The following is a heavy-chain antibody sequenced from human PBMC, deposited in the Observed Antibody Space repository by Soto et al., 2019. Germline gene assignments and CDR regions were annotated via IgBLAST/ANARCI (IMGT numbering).Heavy chain of an antibody. D-gene: IGHD3-10*01. J-gene: IGHJ5*02. Sequence: PSETLSLTCSVSGGSINSDDHYWTWIRQPPGKGLEWIGSIYYSGTTNYNPSLKSRITVSIDKSKNQFSLNLTSVTAADTALYYCARQMRGGYWFVPWGQGTPVTVSS. CDR1: GGSINSDDHY. V-gene: IGHV4-30-4*01. CDR3: ARQMRGGYWFVP. CDR2: IYYSGTT.